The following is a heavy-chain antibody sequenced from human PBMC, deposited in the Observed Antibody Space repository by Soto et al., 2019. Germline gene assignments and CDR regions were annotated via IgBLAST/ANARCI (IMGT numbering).Heavy chain of an antibody. V-gene: IGHV3-15*01. Sequence: PGGSLRLSCAASGFTFSNAWMIWVRQAPGKGLEWVGRIKSKTDGGTTDYAAPVKGRFTISRDDSKNTLYLQMNSLKTEDTAVYYCTTDFIAARPDSPNYWGQGTLVTVSS. CDR1: GFTFSNAW. J-gene: IGHJ4*02. D-gene: IGHD6-6*01. CDR2: IKSKTDGGTT. CDR3: TTDFIAARPDSPNY.